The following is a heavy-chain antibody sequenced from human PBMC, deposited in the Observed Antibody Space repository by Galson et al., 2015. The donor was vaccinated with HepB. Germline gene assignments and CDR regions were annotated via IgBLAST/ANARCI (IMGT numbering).Heavy chain of an antibody. CDR2: IYRDDDK. V-gene: IGHV2-5*02. Sequence: PAQVKPTHTLTLTCTFSGVLVRTSGVGGAGVRQPPGKALEWLVLIYRDDDKRYSPSLKCRLTITKDTSKNQVVLTMTNMDTVDTATYYCAHSIGEGYYDGMDAWGQGTTVTVSS. CDR1: GVLVRTSGVG. D-gene: IGHD3-10*01. J-gene: IGHJ6*02. CDR3: AHSIGEGYYDGMDA.